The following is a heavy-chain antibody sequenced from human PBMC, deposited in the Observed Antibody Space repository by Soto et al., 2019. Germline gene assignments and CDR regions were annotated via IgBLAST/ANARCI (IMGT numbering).Heavy chain of an antibody. Sequence: PSETLSLTCAVYGGSFSGYYWSWIRQPPGKGLEWIGEINHSGSTNYNPSLKSRVTISVDTSKNQFSLKLSSVTAADTAVYYCASGGATTLDYWGQGTLVTVSS. CDR1: GGSFSGYY. V-gene: IGHV4-34*01. CDR3: ASGGATTLDY. J-gene: IGHJ4*02. D-gene: IGHD1-26*01. CDR2: INHSGST.